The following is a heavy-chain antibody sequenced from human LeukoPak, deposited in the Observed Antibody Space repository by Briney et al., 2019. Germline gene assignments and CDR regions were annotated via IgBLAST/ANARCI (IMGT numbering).Heavy chain of an antibody. CDR2: ISYDGSNK. D-gene: IGHD6-13*01. J-gene: IGHJ4*02. CDR1: GFTFSSYA. Sequence: GRSLRLSCAASGFTFSSYAMHWVCQAPGKGLETVAVISYDGSNKYYADSVKGRFTISRDNSKNTLYLQMNSLRAEDTAVYYCARDRGSSSWYYFDYWGQGTLVTVCS. V-gene: IGHV3-30*04. CDR3: ARDRGSSSWYYFDY.